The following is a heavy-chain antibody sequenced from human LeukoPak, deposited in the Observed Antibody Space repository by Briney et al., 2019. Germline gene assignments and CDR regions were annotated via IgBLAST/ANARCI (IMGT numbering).Heavy chain of an antibody. J-gene: IGHJ4*02. D-gene: IGHD6-19*01. CDR3: ARDEYPGIAVAVDY. V-gene: IGHV3-33*01. CDR1: GFTFSSYG. Sequence: GRSLRLSCAPSGFTFSSYGMHWVRQAPGKGLEWVAVIWYDGSNKYYADSVKGRFTISRDNSKNTLYLQMNSLRAEDTAVYYCARDEYPGIAVAVDYWGQGTLVTVSS. CDR2: IWYDGSNK.